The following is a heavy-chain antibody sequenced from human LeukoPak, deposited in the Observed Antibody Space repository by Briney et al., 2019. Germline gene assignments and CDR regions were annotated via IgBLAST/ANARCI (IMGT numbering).Heavy chain of an antibody. CDR1: GGTFSSYA. CDR2: IIPILGIP. CDR3: ATEAIVVVTARDYWYFDL. D-gene: IGHD2-21*02. J-gene: IGHJ2*01. Sequence: ASVKVSCKASGGTFSSYAISWVRQAPGQGLELMGRIIPILGIPNYAQKFQGRVTIIADKSTTTAYMELSSLRSEDTAVYYCATEAIVVVTARDYWYFDLWGRGTLVTVSS. V-gene: IGHV1-69*04.